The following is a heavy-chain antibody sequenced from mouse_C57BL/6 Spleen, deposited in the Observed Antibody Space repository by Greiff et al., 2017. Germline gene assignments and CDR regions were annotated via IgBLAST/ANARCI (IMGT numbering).Heavy chain of an antibody. CDR1: GYTFTDYE. CDR3: TRGGYYGSSYC. V-gene: IGHV1-15*01. Sequence: LVESGAELVRPGASVTLSCKASGYTFTDYEMHWVKQTPVHGLEWIGAIDPETGGTAYNQKFKGKAILTADKSSSTAYMELRSLTSEDSAVDYCTRGGYYGSSYCWGQGTTLTVSS. J-gene: IGHJ2*01. CDR2: IDPETGGT. D-gene: IGHD1-1*01.